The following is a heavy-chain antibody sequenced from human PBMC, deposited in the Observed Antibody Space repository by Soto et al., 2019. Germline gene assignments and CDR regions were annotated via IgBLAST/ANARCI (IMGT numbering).Heavy chain of an antibody. D-gene: IGHD4-17*01. V-gene: IGHV1-69*02. Sequence: QVQLVQSGAEVKKPGSSVKVSCKASGGTFSSYTISWVRQAPGQGLEWMGRIIPILGIANYEQKFQGRVTITADKSTSTAYMELSSLRSEDTAVYYCASARYGGNSGDYWGQGTLVTVSS. J-gene: IGHJ4*02. CDR2: IIPILGIA. CDR1: GGTFSSYT. CDR3: ASARYGGNSGDY.